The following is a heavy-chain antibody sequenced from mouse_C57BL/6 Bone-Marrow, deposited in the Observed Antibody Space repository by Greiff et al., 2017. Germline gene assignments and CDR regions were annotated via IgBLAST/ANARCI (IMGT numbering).Heavy chain of an antibody. CDR1: GYTFTDYY. V-gene: IGHV1-75*01. Sequence: QVQLKQSGPELVKPGASVKISCKASGYTFTDYYINWVKQRPGQGLEWIGWIFPGSGSTYYNEKFKGKATLTVDKSSSTAYMLLSSLTSEDSAVYFCARRPRYYYGSSGYFDVWGTGTTVTVSS. CDR2: IFPGSGST. CDR3: ARRPRYYYGSSGYFDV. J-gene: IGHJ1*03. D-gene: IGHD1-1*01.